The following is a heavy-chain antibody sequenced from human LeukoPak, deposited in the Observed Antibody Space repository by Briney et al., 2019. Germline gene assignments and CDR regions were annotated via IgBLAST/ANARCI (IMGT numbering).Heavy chain of an antibody. Sequence: GGSLRLSCAASGFTFSSHWMSWVRQAPGKGLEWVANIKEDGSEKNYVDSVKGRFAISRDNAKNSLYLQLTSLRAEDTAVYYCARGPFAVITDWGQGTLVTVSS. CDR1: GFTFSSHW. J-gene: IGHJ1*01. D-gene: IGHD3-22*01. CDR3: ARGPFAVITD. CDR2: IKEDGSEK. V-gene: IGHV3-7*01.